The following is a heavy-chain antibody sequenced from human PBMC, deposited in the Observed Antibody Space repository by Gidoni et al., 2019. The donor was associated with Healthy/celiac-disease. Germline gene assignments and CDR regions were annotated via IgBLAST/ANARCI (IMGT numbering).Heavy chain of an antibody. CDR1: GFTVSSNY. CDR3: ARDAGTTEYYFDY. CDR2: IYSGGST. J-gene: IGHJ4*02. V-gene: IGHV3-53*01. Sequence: EVQLVESGGGLIQPGGSLRLSCAVSGFTVSSNYMSWVRQAPGKGLEWVSFIYSGGSTYYADSVKGRFTISRDNSKNTLYLQMNSLRAEDTAVYYCARDAGTTEYYFDYWGQGTLVTVSS. D-gene: IGHD1-7*01.